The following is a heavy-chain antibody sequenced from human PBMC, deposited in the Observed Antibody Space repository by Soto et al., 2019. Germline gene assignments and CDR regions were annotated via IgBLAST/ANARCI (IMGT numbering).Heavy chain of an antibody. V-gene: IGHV3-15*01. Sequence: PVGSLRLSCAASGFTFSNAWMSWVRQAPGKGLEWVGRIKSKTDGGTTDYAAPVKGRFTISRDDSKNTLYLQMNSLKTEDTAVYYCTTEGNYYDSSGYPNDAFDIWGQGTMVTVSS. D-gene: IGHD3-22*01. CDR2: IKSKTDGGTT. CDR1: GFTFSNAW. J-gene: IGHJ3*02. CDR3: TTEGNYYDSSGYPNDAFDI.